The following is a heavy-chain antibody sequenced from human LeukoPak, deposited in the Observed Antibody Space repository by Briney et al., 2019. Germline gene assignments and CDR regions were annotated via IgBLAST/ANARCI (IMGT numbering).Heavy chain of an antibody. J-gene: IGHJ3*02. CDR2: ISAYNGDT. CDR3: ARGLQENLAWLQAFSAFDI. D-gene: IGHD6-19*01. CDR1: GYTFTSYG. V-gene: IGHV1-18*01. Sequence: ASVKVSCKASGYTFTSYGISWVRQAPGQGLEWMGWISAYNGDTDYAQKLQGRVTMTTDTSTSTAYMELRSLRSDDTAVYYCARGLQENLAWLQAFSAFDIWGQGTMVTVSS.